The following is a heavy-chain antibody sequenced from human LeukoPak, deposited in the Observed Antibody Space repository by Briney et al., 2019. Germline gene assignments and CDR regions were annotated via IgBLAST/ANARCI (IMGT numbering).Heavy chain of an antibody. V-gene: IGHV3-23*01. D-gene: IGHD3-10*01. Sequence: GGSLRLSCAVSGFAFGSEAMSWVRQSPARGLEWVASISPGGGTTYYADSVKGRFTISRDNAKNSLYLQMNSLRAEDTAVYYCARHPGSWRLFDYWGQGTLVTVSS. CDR3: ARHPGSWRLFDY. J-gene: IGHJ4*02. CDR2: ISPGGGTT. CDR1: GFAFGSEA.